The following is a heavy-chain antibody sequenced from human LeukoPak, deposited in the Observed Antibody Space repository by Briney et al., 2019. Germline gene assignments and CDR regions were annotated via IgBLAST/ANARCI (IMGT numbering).Heavy chain of an antibody. J-gene: IGHJ6*03. CDR1: GYTFTSYG. CDR2: MNPNSGNT. V-gene: IGHV1-8*03. D-gene: IGHD5-18*01. CDR3: ARGRYSYGSYYYYYMDV. Sequence: ASVKVSCKASGYTFTSYGINWVRQATGQGLEWMGWMNPNSGNTGYAQKFQGRVTITRNTSISTAYMELRSLRSEDTAVYYCARGRYSYGSYYYYYMDVWGKGTTVTVSS.